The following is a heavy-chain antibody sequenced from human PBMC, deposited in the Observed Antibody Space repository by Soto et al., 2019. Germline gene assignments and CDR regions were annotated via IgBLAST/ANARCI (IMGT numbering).Heavy chain of an antibody. CDR3: TLDTATNSYGVDV. CDR2: IRSKANSYAT. Sequence: AGGSLRLSCTASGSTFSGAAMHWVRQASGKGLEWVGRIRSKANSYATAYAASVKGRFTISRDDSKNTAYLQMNSLKTEDTAVYYCTLDTATNSYGVDVWGQGTTVTVSS. V-gene: IGHV3-73*01. D-gene: IGHD5-18*01. CDR1: GSTFSGAA. J-gene: IGHJ6*02.